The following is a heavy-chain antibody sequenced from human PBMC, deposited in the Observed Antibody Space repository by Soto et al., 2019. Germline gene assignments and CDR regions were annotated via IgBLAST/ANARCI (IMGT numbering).Heavy chain of an antibody. CDR2: IKQDGSAK. J-gene: IGHJ1*01. CDR3: AGGSVRYIHQ. V-gene: IGHV3-7*01. D-gene: IGHD6-19*01. Sequence: EVQLVESGGGLVQPGGSLRLSCAASGFTFSSYWMNWVRQAPGKGLEWVANIKQDGSAKSYVDSVKGRFTISRDIAENSLYLQTNSLRREDTAVYYCAGGSVRYIHQWGQGTLVTVSS. CDR1: GFTFSSYW.